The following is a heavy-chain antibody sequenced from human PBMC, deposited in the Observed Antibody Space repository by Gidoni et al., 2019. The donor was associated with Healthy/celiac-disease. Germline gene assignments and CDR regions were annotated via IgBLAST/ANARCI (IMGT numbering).Heavy chain of an antibody. CDR2: ISYDGSNK. CDR3: AKDDKGRGPRARRGAFDY. V-gene: IGHV3-30*18. D-gene: IGHD2-15*01. Sequence: QVRLVESGGGVVQPGRALRLSCAASGFTFSSYGIHWVRQAPGKGLGWVAVISYDGSNKYYADSVKGRFTISRDNSKNTLYLQMNSLRAEDTAVYYCAKDDKGRGPRARRGAFDYWGQGTLVTVSS. CDR1: GFTFSSYG. J-gene: IGHJ4*02.